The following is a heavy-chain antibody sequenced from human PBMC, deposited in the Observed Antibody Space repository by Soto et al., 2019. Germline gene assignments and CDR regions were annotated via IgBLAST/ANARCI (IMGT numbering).Heavy chain of an antibody. CDR3: AKYRTGYCSSTTCYYFDY. Sequence: EVQLLESGGGLIEPGGSLRLSCAASGFTFNIYAMSWVRQAPGKGLEWGSAISGTGATTYYADSVKGRFTISRDNSKNTLYVQMNSLRAEDTAVYYCAKYRTGYCSSTTCYYFDYWGQGTLVTVSS. CDR1: GFTFNIYA. D-gene: IGHD2-2*01. V-gene: IGHV3-23*01. J-gene: IGHJ4*02. CDR2: ISGTGATT.